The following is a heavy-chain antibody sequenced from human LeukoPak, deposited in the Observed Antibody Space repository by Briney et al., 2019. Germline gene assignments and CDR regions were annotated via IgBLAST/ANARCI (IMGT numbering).Heavy chain of an antibody. CDR3: AKDLGYYDSSGYYFDY. CDR1: GFTFSSYA. D-gene: IGHD3-22*01. Sequence: GGSLRLSCTASGFTFSSYAMSWVRQAPGKGLEWVSAISGSGGSTYYADSVKGRFTISRDNSKNTLYLQMNSLRAEDTAVYYCAKDLGYYDSSGYYFDYWGQGTLVTVSS. CDR2: ISGSGGST. J-gene: IGHJ4*02. V-gene: IGHV3-23*01.